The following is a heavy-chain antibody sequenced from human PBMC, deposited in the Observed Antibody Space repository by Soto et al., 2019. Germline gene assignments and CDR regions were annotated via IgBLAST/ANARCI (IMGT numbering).Heavy chain of an antibody. CDR3: ARTDSSGYYFGY. V-gene: IGHV4-31*03. D-gene: IGHD3-22*01. J-gene: IGHJ4*02. CDR1: GDFISSGGYY. Sequence: QVQLQESGPGLVKPSQTLSLTCTVSGDFISSGGYYWSWIRQLPGKGLEWLGYIDSSGTTYYNPSLKSRITISVDTSKNQFSLNLSSVTGADTAVYYCARTDSSGYYFGYWGQGTLVTVFS. CDR2: IDSSGTT.